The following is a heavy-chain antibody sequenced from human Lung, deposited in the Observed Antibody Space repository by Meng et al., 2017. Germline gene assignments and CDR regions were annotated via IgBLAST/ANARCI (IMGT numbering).Heavy chain of an antibody. Sequence: LQESVPGLVNPSQTLPLTCTVSGGSISSSNYYWSSIREPPGKGLKWSGHLYNRGSTYYNPSLKSRITISVDPSKNQFSLKLDSVTAADTAVYYCARGQKCYFDLWGRGTLVTVSS. CDR3: ARGQKCYFDL. D-gene: IGHD5/OR15-5a*01. V-gene: IGHV4-30-4*01. CDR2: LYNRGST. CDR1: GGSISSSNYY. J-gene: IGHJ2*01.